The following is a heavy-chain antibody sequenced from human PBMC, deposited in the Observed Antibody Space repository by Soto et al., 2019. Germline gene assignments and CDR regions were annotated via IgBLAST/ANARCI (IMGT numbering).Heavy chain of an antibody. CDR3: ARNWGIDC. D-gene: IGHD3-16*01. J-gene: IGHJ4*02. CDR1: GFTVSSKY. V-gene: IGHV3-74*01. Sequence: GGSLRLSCAASGFTVSSKYMTWVCQAPGKGLVWVAHTNDDGSITNYADSVKGRFTISRDNAKDTLYLQMNSLTAEDTAVYYCARNWGIDCWGQGTLVTVSS. CDR2: TNDDGSIT.